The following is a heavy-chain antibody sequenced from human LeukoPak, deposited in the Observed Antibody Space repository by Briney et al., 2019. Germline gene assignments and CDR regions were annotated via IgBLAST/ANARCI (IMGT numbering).Heavy chain of an antibody. CDR1: GGSISTSNYY. J-gene: IGHJ4*02. D-gene: IGHD3-10*01. V-gene: IGHV4-39*07. CDR3: ARLSGRDYYFDY. Sequence: SETLSLTCTVSGGSISTSNYYWGWIRQPPGKGLEWIGNIFYSGSTYYNPSLKSRVTISLDTSKNQFSLKLSSVTAADTAVYYCARLSGRDYYFDYWGQGTLVTVSS. CDR2: IFYSGST.